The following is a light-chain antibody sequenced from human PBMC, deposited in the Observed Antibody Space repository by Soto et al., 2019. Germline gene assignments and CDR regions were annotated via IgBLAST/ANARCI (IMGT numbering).Light chain of an antibody. V-gene: IGLV2-23*02. CDR3: CSYAGNSTLYV. Sequence: QSALTQPASVSGSPGQSITISCTGTSSDVGSYNLVSWYQQHPGKAPKLMIYEVSKRPSGVSNRFSGSKSGNTASLTISGLQAEDEADYYCCSYAGNSTLYVFGTGTKVTVL. CDR2: EVS. J-gene: IGLJ1*01. CDR1: SSDVGSYNL.